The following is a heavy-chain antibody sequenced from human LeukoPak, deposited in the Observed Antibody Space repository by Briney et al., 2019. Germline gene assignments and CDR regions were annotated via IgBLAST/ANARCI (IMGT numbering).Heavy chain of an antibody. D-gene: IGHD5-18*01. CDR3: AREWVDVDTAMVTVRGDDY. Sequence: SETLSLTCAVYGGSFSGYYWSWIRQPPGKGLEWIGEINHSGSTNYNPSLKSRVTISVDTSKNQFSLKLSSVTAEDTAVYYCAREWVDVDTAMVTVRGDDYWGQGTLVTVSS. CDR2: INHSGST. CDR1: GGSFSGYY. J-gene: IGHJ4*02. V-gene: IGHV4-34*01.